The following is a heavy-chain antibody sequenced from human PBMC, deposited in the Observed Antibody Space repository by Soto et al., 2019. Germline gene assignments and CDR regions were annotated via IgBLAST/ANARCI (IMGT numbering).Heavy chain of an antibody. D-gene: IGHD3-10*01. CDR1: GGSFSGYY. CDR3: ARVFQTMVRGVIISGFDY. CDR2: INHSGST. J-gene: IGHJ4*02. V-gene: IGHV4-34*01. Sequence: SETLSLTCAVYGGSFSGYYWSWIRQPPGKGLEWIGEINHSGSTNYNPSLKSRVTTSVDTSKNQFSLKLSSVTAADTAVYYCARVFQTMVRGVIISGFDYWGQGTLVTVSS.